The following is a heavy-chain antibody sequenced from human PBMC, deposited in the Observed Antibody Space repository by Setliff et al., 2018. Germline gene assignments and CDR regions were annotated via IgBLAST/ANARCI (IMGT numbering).Heavy chain of an antibody. CDR2: INHTGTT. D-gene: IGHD6-6*01. V-gene: IGHV4-34*01. J-gene: IGHJ4*02. CDR3: ARGRNVAARLDS. Sequence: PSETLSLTCAAHGGTFSYYYWTWIRQPPGKGLEWVGEINHTGTTKYNPSPQSRVTISIDTSKDQFSLTVTSVTAADTAMYYCARGRNVAARLDSWGQGNLVTVSS. CDR1: GGTFSYYY.